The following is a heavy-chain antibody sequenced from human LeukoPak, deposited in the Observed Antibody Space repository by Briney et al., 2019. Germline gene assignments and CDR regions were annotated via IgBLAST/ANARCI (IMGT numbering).Heavy chain of an antibody. V-gene: IGHV4-34*01. CDR2: INHSGST. Sequence: SETLSLTCAVYGGSFSGYYWSWIRQPPGKGQEWIGEINHSGSTNYNPSLKSRVTISVDTSKNQFSLKLSSVTAADTAVYYCAVWGLHQLDYWGQGTLVTVSS. CDR1: GGSFSGYY. CDR3: AVWGLHQLDY. J-gene: IGHJ4*02. D-gene: IGHD4-11*01.